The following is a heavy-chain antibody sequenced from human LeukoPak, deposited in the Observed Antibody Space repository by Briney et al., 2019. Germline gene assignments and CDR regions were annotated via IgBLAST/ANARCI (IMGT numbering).Heavy chain of an antibody. D-gene: IGHD1-7*01. CDR2: IYYSGST. V-gene: IGHV4-31*03. CDR1: GGSISSGGYY. CDR3: ARITGTSLLFDY. J-gene: IGHJ4*02. Sequence: PSQTLSLTCTVSGGSISSGGYYWSWIRQHPGKGLEWIGYIYYSGSTNYNPSLKSRVTISVDTSKNQFSLKLSSVTAADTAVYYCARITGTSLLFDYWGQGTLVTVSS.